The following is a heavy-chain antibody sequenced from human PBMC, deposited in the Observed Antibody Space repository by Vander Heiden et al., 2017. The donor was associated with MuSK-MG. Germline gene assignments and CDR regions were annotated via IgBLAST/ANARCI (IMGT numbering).Heavy chain of an antibody. D-gene: IGHD6-19*01. CDR3: ARGRPSRAVAGDFDY. Sequence: QVQLQQRGAGLLKPSETLSLPCAVYGGSFSGYYWSWIRQPPGKGLEWIGEINHSGSTNYNPSLKSRVTISVDTSKNQFSLKLSSVTAADTAVYYCARGRPSRAVAGDFDYWGQGTLVTVSS. CDR2: INHSGST. CDR1: GGSFSGYY. J-gene: IGHJ4*02. V-gene: IGHV4-34*01.